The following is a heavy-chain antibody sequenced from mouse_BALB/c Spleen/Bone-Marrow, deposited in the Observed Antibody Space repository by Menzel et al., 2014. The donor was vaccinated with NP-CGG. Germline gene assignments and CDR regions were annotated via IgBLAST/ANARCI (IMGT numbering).Heavy chain of an antibody. CDR3: SRETPYYGSTYWYFDV. D-gene: IGHD1-1*01. CDR2: INPSSGYT. J-gene: IGHJ1*01. Sequence: QVQLKDSGAELARPGASVKMSCKASGYTFTSYTMHWVKQRPGQGLEWIGYINPSSGYTNYNQKFKDEATLTADKSSSTAYMQLSSLTSEDSAVYYCSRETPYYGSTYWYFDVWGAGTTVTVSS. V-gene: IGHV1-4*01. CDR1: GYTFTSYT.